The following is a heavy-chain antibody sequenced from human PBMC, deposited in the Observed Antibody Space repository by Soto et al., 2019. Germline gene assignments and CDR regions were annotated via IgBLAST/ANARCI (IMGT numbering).Heavy chain of an antibody. CDR1: VYTFSTYG. D-gene: IGHD1-26*01. Sequence: QVRFVQWGAEVKKPGASLKITCRVSVYTFSTYGFSWVRQALGQGLEWKGWIGADNGDTNYAQNFKGRVTMTTDTSPRKSYMELSSLTADDSAVNFCAKDGKGAEGFDHWGQGTLVTVSS. J-gene: IGHJ4*02. CDR3: AKDGKGAEGFDH. CDR2: IGADNGDT. V-gene: IGHV1-18*01.